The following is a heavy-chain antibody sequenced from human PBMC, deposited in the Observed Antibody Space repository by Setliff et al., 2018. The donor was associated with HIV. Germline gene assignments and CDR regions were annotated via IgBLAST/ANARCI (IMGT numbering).Heavy chain of an antibody. D-gene: IGHD6-19*01. CDR2: VCYSGGT. CDR1: GGSIRTGAYY. J-gene: IGHJ4*02. V-gene: IGHV4-39*07. CDR3: AREGIAVAVLDY. Sequence: SETLSLTCTVSGGSIRTGAYYWGWIRQPPGKGLEWIGTVCYSGGTYYNPSLKSRVTISVDTSKNQFSLKLSSVTAADTAVYYCAREGIAVAVLDYWGQGTLVTVSS.